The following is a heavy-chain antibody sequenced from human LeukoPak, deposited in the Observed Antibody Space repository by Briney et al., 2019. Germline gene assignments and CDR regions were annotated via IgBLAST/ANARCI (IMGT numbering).Heavy chain of an antibody. J-gene: IGHJ6*02. CDR3: ARGLRSGIAVAGSGMDV. Sequence: GGSLRLSCVASGFTFSSYDMHWVRQATGKGLEWVSAIGTAGDTYYPGSVKGRFTISRENAKNSLYLQMNSLRAGDTAVYYCARGLRSGIAVAGSGMDVWGQGTTVTVSS. CDR1: GFTFSSYD. V-gene: IGHV3-13*01. D-gene: IGHD6-19*01. CDR2: IGTAGDT.